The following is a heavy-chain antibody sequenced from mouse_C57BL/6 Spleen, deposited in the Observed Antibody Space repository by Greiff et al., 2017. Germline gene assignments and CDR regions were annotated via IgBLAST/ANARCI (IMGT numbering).Heavy chain of an antibody. D-gene: IGHD1-1*02. CDR2: IVPETGGT. Sequence: QVHVKQSGAELVRPGASVTLSCKASGYTFTDYEMHWVKQPPVHGLEWIGAIVPETGGTAYNQKFKGEAKLTADKSSSTAYMELRSLTSEDSAVYYCTRGGGPWYFDGWGTGTTVTVSS. J-gene: IGHJ1*03. CDR1: GYTFTDYE. CDR3: TRGGGPWYFDG. V-gene: IGHV1-15*01.